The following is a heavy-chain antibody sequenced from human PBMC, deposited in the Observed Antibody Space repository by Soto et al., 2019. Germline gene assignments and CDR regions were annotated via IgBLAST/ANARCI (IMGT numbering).Heavy chain of an antibody. CDR2: IVVGSGNT. J-gene: IGHJ6*02. CDR1: GITFSRSG. D-gene: IGHD3-3*01. Sequence: SVKVSCKASGITFSRSGVQWVRQARGQRLEWIGWIVVGSGNTNYAQKFQERVTITRDMSTSTAYMELSSLRSDDTADYYCAAARGVYDFWSGYCGMDVWG. CDR3: AAARGVYDFWSGYCGMDV. V-gene: IGHV1-58*01.